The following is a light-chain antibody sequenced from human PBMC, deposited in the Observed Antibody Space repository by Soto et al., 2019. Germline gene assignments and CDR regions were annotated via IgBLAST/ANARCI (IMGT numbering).Light chain of an antibody. CDR3: RQRRDWPLFT. CDR1: QSVDTY. V-gene: IGKV3-11*01. Sequence: EIVLTQSPATLSLSPGERATLSCRASQSVDTYLAWYQEKPGQAPRILIYDASNRATGIPARLISSRAGTAFTITISSIEPDDFAVYYCRQRRDWPLFTFGPGTKVDVK. CDR2: DAS. J-gene: IGKJ3*01.